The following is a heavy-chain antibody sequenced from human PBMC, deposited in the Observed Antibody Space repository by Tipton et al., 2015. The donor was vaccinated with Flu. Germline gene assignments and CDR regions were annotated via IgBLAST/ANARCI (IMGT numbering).Heavy chain of an antibody. J-gene: IGHJ3*02. V-gene: IGHV4-59*01. D-gene: IGHD3-9*01. Sequence: TLSLTCTVSGGSISSYYWSWIRQPPGKGLEWIGYIYYSGSTNYNPSLKSRVTISVDTSKNQFSLKLSSVTAADTAVYYCARDLATPFYDLLPGYPMLAFDIWGQGTMVTVSS. CDR3: ARDLATPFYDLLPGYPMLAFDI. CDR1: GGSISSYY. CDR2: IYYSGST.